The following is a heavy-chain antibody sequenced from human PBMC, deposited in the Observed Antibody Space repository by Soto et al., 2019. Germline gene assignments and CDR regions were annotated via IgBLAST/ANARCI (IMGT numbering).Heavy chain of an antibody. J-gene: IGHJ1*01. Sequence: PGGSLRLSCAASGFTFSSDAMSWVRQAPGKGLEWVSAISGSGGSTYYADSVKGRFTISRDNSKNTLYLQMNSLRAEDTAVYYCAKTPGVFWSGYYWYFQHWGQGTLVTVSS. V-gene: IGHV3-23*01. CDR2: ISGSGGST. CDR3: AKTPGVFWSGYYWYFQH. CDR1: GFTFSSDA. D-gene: IGHD3-3*01.